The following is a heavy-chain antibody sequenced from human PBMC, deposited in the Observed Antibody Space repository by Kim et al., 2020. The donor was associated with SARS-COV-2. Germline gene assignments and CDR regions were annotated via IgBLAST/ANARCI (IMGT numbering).Heavy chain of an antibody. Sequence: SETLSLTCTVSGGSISGFYWTWIRQSPGKKLEWIAYIFFSGNTKYNPSLESRVTISVDTSKNQFSLKLSSVTAADTAVYYCARLETYTVMDRYYYSGMDVWGQGTSVTVS. V-gene: IGHV4-59*01. CDR3: ARLETYTVMDRYYYSGMDV. D-gene: IGHD5-18*01. CDR1: GGSISGFY. CDR2: IFFSGNT. J-gene: IGHJ6*02.